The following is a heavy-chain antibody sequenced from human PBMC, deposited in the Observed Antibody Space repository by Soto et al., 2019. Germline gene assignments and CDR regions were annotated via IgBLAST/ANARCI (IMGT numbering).Heavy chain of an antibody. CDR2: ISYDGGNQ. J-gene: IGHJ4*02. Sequence: QVQLVESGGGVVQPGRSLRLSCVASGFTFSTYTMHWVRQAPGKGLEWMALISYDGGNQYYADSVKGRFTISRDNSKNTLYLEMYSLRAEDSAVFFCARCTNWYFFEYWGQGTLVTVSS. CDR1: GFTFSTYT. V-gene: IGHV3-30-3*01. CDR3: ARCTNWYFFEY.